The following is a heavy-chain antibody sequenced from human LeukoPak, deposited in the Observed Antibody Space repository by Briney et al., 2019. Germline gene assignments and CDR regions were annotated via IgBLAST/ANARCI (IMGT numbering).Heavy chain of an antibody. V-gene: IGHV3-48*01. Sequence: GGSLRLSCAASGFTFSSYNMNWVRQAPGKGLEWVSYISSSSSTIYYADSVKGRFTISRDNSKNTLYLQMNSLRAEDTAVYYCAKDNYYYGSGSYHGYWGQGTLVTVSS. CDR2: ISSSSSTI. J-gene: IGHJ4*02. CDR3: AKDNYYYGSGSYHGY. D-gene: IGHD3-10*01. CDR1: GFTFSSYN.